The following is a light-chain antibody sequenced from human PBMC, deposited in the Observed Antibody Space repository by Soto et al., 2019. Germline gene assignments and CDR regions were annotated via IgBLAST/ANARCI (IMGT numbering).Light chain of an antibody. CDR2: STN. Sequence: HSVLTPPPSVSAATGQKVTISCSGSSSNIESNYVYWDQQLQGTAPKLLIYSTNKRPSGIPDRFSGSKSGTSATLGITGLQTGEEADYYCATWDSSLSAVVFCGGTKLTVL. CDR3: ATWDSSLSAVV. CDR1: SSNIESNY. V-gene: IGLV1-51*01. J-gene: IGLJ3*02.